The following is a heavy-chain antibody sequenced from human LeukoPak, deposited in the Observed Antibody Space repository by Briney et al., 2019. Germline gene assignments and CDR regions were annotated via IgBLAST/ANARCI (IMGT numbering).Heavy chain of an antibody. J-gene: IGHJ6*03. Sequence: GGSLRLSCAASGFTFSSYSMNWVRQAPGKGLEWVSSISSSSSYIYYADSVKGRFTISRDNAKDSLYLQMNSLRAEDTAVYYCARDPGCSSTSCRTYCYYYYMDVWGKGTTVTVSS. CDR2: ISSSSSYI. V-gene: IGHV3-21*01. CDR1: GFTFSSYS. D-gene: IGHD2-2*01. CDR3: ARDPGCSSTSCRTYCYYYYMDV.